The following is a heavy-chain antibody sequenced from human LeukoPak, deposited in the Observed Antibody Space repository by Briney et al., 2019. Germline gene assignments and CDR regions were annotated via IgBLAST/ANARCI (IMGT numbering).Heavy chain of an antibody. Sequence: SETLSLTCTVSGGSISSSSYYWGWIRQPPGTGLEWIGSIYYSGSTYYNPSLKSRVTISVDTSKNQFSLKLSSVTAADTAVYYCARSRDSSGIYFDYWGQGTLVTVSS. CDR3: ARSRDSSGIYFDY. CDR2: IYYSGST. V-gene: IGHV4-39*07. CDR1: GGSISSSSYY. J-gene: IGHJ4*02. D-gene: IGHD3-22*01.